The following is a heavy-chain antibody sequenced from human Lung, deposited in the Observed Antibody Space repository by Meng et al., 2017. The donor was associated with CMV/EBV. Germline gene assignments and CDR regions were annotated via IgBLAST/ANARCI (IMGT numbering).Heavy chain of an antibody. Sequence: VQLVGSGGGLVLPGGFLRLSCGVSGLSMRFFWMHWVRQVPGKGLEWLSRIDENGSSVSYADSVRGRFTISRDDAKNTLFLQMNSLRVEDTAVYYCARGLEEGLGWEMGYWGHGTLVTVSS. CDR2: IDENGSSV. D-gene: IGHD3-16*01. CDR3: ARGLEEGLGWEMGY. J-gene: IGHJ4*01. CDR1: GLSMRFFW. V-gene: IGHV3-74*01.